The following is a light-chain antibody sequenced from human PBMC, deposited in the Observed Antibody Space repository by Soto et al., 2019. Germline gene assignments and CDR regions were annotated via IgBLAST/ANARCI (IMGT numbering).Light chain of an antibody. Sequence: EVVLTQSPATLSSSPGERATLSCRASQTVSSKLAWYQHKPGQAPRLLIYGASSRATGIPDRFSGSGSGTDFTLTISRPEPEDFAVYYCQQYGSSPWTFGQGTKVDIK. CDR3: QQYGSSPWT. CDR2: GAS. CDR1: QTVSSK. J-gene: IGKJ1*01. V-gene: IGKV3-20*01.